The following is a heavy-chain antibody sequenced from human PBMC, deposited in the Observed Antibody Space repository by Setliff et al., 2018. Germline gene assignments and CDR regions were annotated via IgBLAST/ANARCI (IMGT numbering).Heavy chain of an antibody. V-gene: IGHV4-34*12. CDR2: IIHSGST. J-gene: IGHJ4*02. CDR3: ARSSSRRAKFLPDY. CDR1: GGSFSGYY. Sequence: SETLSLTCAVYGGSFSGYYWSWIRQPPGKRLELIGEIIHSGSTNYNPSLKSRVTISMDTSKNQFSLKVSSVTAADSAVYYCARSSSRRAKFLPDYWGQGALVTVSS.